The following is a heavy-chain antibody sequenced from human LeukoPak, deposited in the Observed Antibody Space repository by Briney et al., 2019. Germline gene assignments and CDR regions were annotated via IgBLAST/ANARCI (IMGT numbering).Heavy chain of an antibody. V-gene: IGHV4-31*03. CDR3: ARRAPGAAFDY. Sequence: SETLSLTCTVSGGSISSGGYYWSWIRQHPGKGLEWIGYIYYSGSTYYNPSLKSRVTISVDTSKNQFSLKLSSVTAADTAVYYCARRAPGAAFDYWGQGTLVTVSS. CDR2: IYYSGST. D-gene: IGHD6-19*01. CDR1: GGSISSGGYY. J-gene: IGHJ4*02.